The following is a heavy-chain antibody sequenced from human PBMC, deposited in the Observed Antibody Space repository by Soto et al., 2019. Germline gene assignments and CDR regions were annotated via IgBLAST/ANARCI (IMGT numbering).Heavy chain of an antibody. J-gene: IGHJ4*02. Sequence: ASVKVSCKASGFTFTHSAVQWVRQARGQRLEWIGWIVVGSGNTNYAQKFQERVTITRDMSTSTAYMELSSLRSEDTAMYYCAAGSGFSSGTDYWCPGTLLTLS. CDR1: GFTFTHSA. V-gene: IGHV1-58*01. D-gene: IGHD6-19*01. CDR2: IVVGSGNT. CDR3: AAGSGFSSGTDY.